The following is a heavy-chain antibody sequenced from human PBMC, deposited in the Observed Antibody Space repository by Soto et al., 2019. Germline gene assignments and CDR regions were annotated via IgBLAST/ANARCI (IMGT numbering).Heavy chain of an antibody. CDR1: DYSFNTYW. Sequence: GESLKISCKGSDYSFNTYWIAWVRQMPGKGLEWMGIIYPGDSDTRYSPSFQGQVTISADKSISTAHLQMNSLEPEDTAVYYCARGRLYCDFWSGLYYYYYFGMDVWGQGTTVTVSS. CDR3: ARGRLYCDFWSGLYYYYYFGMDV. J-gene: IGHJ6*02. CDR2: IYPGDSDT. D-gene: IGHD3-3*01. V-gene: IGHV5-51*01.